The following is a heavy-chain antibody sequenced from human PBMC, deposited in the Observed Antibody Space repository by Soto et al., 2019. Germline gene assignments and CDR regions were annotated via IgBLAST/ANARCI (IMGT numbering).Heavy chain of an antibody. Sequence: GALRLSCASSGFTVSSNYMSSVRQAPGKGLEWVSVIYSGGSTYYADSVKGRFTISRDNSKNTLYLQMNSLRAEDTAVYYCARGGYNYYYYYGMDVWGQGTTVTVSS. CDR2: IYSGGST. V-gene: IGHV3-53*01. CDR3: ARGGYNYYYYYGMDV. J-gene: IGHJ6*02. CDR1: GFTVSSNY. D-gene: IGHD6-25*01.